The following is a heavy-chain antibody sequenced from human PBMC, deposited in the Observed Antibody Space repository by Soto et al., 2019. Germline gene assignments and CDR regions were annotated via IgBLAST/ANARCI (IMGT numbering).Heavy chain of an antibody. CDR2: ISGSGGSI. CDR1: GFTVSSYA. CDR3: AKCYGTGSYYKYFFLGY. V-gene: IGHV3-23*01. Sequence: PGGSMRLSCAASGFTVSSYAMSGAGQATGKGLEWVSAISGSGGSIYYADSGKGRFTLSRDNSNNTLYLQMNSMRAEDRAVLYGAKCYGTGSYYKYFFLGYRGQGTLVTRSS. J-gene: IGHJ4*01. D-gene: IGHD3-10*01.